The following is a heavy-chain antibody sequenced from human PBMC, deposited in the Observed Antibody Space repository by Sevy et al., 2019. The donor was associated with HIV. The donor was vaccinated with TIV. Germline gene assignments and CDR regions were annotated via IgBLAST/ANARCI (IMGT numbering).Heavy chain of an antibody. J-gene: IGHJ4*02. CDR3: ATHAGIAAAGRVFDY. V-gene: IGHV3-72*01. CDR2: TRNKADGYTT. D-gene: IGHD6-25*01. Sequence: GGYLRLCCVASGFTFSDHYMEWVRQAPGKGLEWVGRTRNKADGYTTEYAASVKGRFTISRDESKNSLYVQMNSLKAEDTAVYYCATHAGIAAAGRVFDYWGQGTLVTVSS. CDR1: GFTFSDHY.